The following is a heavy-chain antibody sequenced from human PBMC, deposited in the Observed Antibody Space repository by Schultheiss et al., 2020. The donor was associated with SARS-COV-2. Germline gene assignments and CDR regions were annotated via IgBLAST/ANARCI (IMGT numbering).Heavy chain of an antibody. Sequence: LRLSCTVSGGSISSGDYYWSWIRQHPGRGLEWIGYIYNSGSTNYNPSLKSRVSISVDTSKNQLSLKLSSVTAADTAVYYCARDYGSGTDLLFGMDVWGQGTTVTVSS. CDR3: ARDYGSGTDLLFGMDV. J-gene: IGHJ6*02. CDR2: IYNSGST. CDR1: GGSISSGDYY. V-gene: IGHV4-31*03. D-gene: IGHD3-10*01.